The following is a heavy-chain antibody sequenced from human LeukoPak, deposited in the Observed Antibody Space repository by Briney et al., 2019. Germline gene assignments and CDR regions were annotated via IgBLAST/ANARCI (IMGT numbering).Heavy chain of an antibody. CDR3: ARDRDSYGFIDAFDI. J-gene: IGHJ3*02. CDR1: GFTLSSYS. Sequence: GGSLRLSCAASGFTLSSYSMNWVRQAPGKGLEWVSSISSSSSYIYYADSVKGRFTISRDNAKNSLYLQMNSLRAEDTAVYYCARDRDSYGFIDAFDIWGQGTMVTVSS. D-gene: IGHD5-18*01. CDR2: ISSSSSYI. V-gene: IGHV3-21*01.